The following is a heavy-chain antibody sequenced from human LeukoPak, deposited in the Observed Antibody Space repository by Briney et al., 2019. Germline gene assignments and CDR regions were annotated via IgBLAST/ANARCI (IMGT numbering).Heavy chain of an antibody. CDR1: GYTFTSYG. CDR2: ISAYNGNT. D-gene: IGHD3-22*01. J-gene: IGHJ2*01. Sequence: GASVKVSCKASGYTFTSYGISWVRQAPGQGLEWMGWISAYNGNTNYAQKLQGRVTMTTDTSTSTAYMELRSLRSDDTAVYYCARDPTKDYYDSSGPGIFDLWGRGTLVTVSS. CDR3: ARDPTKDYYDSSGPGIFDL. V-gene: IGHV1-18*01.